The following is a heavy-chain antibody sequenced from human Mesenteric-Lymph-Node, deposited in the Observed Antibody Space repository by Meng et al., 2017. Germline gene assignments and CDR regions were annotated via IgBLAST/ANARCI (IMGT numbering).Heavy chain of an antibody. V-gene: IGHV3-11*01. J-gene: IGHJ4*02. CDR2: ISNIGTTI. CDR3: ARRDYGDGDY. D-gene: IGHD4-17*01. CDR1: GFSFSYYY. Sequence: QVQLVECGGGLVKPGGSIILSCAASGFSFSYYYMTWIRPAPGKGPEWVSYISNIGTTIYYADSVKGRFNISRDNAKSSLYLQMNSLRVEDTAVYYCARRDYGDGDYWGQGTLVTVSS.